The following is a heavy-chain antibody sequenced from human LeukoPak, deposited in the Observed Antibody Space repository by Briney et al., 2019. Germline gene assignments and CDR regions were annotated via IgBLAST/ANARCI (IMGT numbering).Heavy chain of an antibody. Sequence: SETLSLTCTVSGGSISSYYWSWIRQPPGKGLEWIGYIYYSGSTNYNPSLKSRVTISVDTSKNQFSLKLSSVTAADTAVCYCARVGGGSYSYFDYWGQGTLVTVSS. CDR1: GGSISSYY. CDR3: ARVGGGSYSYFDY. V-gene: IGHV4-59*01. D-gene: IGHD1-26*01. CDR2: IYYSGST. J-gene: IGHJ4*02.